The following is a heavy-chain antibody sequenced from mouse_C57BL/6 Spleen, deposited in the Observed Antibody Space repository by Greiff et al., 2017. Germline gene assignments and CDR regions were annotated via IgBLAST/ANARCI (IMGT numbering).Heavy chain of an antibody. CDR3: AREDDYYAMDY. J-gene: IGHJ4*01. CDR2: ISYVGSN. CDR1: AYSITSGSY. V-gene: IGHV3-6*01. Sequence: EVKLLESGPCLVKPSPSLSLTCSFTAYSITSGSYWNWIRQFPGNKLEWMGYISYVGSNNYNPSLKNRISITRNTSKNQFFLKLNSVTTEDTATYYCAREDDYYAMDYWGQGTSVTVSS.